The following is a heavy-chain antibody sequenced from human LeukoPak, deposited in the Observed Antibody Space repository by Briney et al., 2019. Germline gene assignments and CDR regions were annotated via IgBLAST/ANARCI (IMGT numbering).Heavy chain of an antibody. CDR2: INPNSGGT. J-gene: IGHJ4*02. Sequence: ALVKVSCKASGYTFTGYYMHWVRQAPGQGLEWMGWINPNSGGTNYAQKFQGRVTMTRDTSISTAYMELSRLKSDDTAVYYCARPGATTGYSSGWYSYWGQGTLVTVSS. D-gene: IGHD6-19*01. CDR3: ARPGATTGYSSGWYSY. V-gene: IGHV1-2*02. CDR1: GYTFTGYY.